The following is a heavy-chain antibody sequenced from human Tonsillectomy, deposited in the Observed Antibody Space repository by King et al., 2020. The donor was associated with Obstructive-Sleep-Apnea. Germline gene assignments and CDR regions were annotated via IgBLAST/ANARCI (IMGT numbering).Heavy chain of an antibody. CDR3: ARARPRSKEYYFDY. Sequence: VQLVESGGGLFKPGGSLRLSCAASGFTFSSYSMNWVRQAPGKGLEWVSSISSSSSYIYYADSVKGRFTISRDNAKNSLYLQMNSLRAEDTAVYYCARARPRSKEYYFDYWGHGTLVTVSS. V-gene: IGHV3-21*01. CDR2: ISSSSSYI. D-gene: IGHD2/OR15-2a*01. CDR1: GFTFSSYS. J-gene: IGHJ4*01.